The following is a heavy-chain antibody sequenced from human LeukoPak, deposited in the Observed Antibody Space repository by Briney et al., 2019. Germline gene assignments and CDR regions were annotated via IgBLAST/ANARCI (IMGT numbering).Heavy chain of an antibody. CDR1: GFTFSSYG. CDR2: IRYDGSNK. Sequence: GGSLRLSCAASGFTFSSYGMHWVRQAPGKGLEWVAFIRYDGSNKYYADSVKGRFAISRDNSKNTLYLQMNSLRAEDTAVYYCAKTLSSYGGSDDWGQGTLVTVSS. CDR3: AKTLSSYGGSDD. V-gene: IGHV3-30*02. J-gene: IGHJ4*02. D-gene: IGHD4-23*01.